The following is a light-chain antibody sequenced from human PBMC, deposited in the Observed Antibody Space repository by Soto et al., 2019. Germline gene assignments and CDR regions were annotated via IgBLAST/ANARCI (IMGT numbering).Light chain of an antibody. CDR3: QLYGSSSYT. J-gene: IGKJ2*01. Sequence: EIVLTQSPGTLSLSPGERATHSCRASQSLSSSYLAWYQQKPGQAPRLLIYGASSRATGIPDRFSGSGSGTDFTLTISRLEPEDFAVYYCQLYGSSSYTFGQGIKLEIQ. V-gene: IGKV3-20*01. CDR1: QSLSSSY. CDR2: GAS.